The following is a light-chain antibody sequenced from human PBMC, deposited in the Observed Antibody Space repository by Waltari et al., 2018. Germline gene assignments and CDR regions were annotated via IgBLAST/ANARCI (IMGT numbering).Light chain of an antibody. Sequence: QSALTQPASVSGSPGQSITISCPGTSSAVGRYKYVSWYQQNPGKAPKLIIHDVSDRPLGVSNRFSGSKFGNTASLTISGLQAEDEADYYCSSYTSSKTYVFGTGTKVTVL. CDR1: SSAVGRYKY. CDR2: DVS. J-gene: IGLJ1*01. CDR3: SSYTSSKTYV. V-gene: IGLV2-14*03.